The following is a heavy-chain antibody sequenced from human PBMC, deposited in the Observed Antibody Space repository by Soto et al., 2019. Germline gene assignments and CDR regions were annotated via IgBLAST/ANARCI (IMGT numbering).Heavy chain of an antibody. CDR1: GGSVNIWKDY. J-gene: IGHJ5*02. CDR3: ARERSSSPPGWFDP. V-gene: IGHV4-31*03. D-gene: IGHD6-13*01. Sequence: PSETLALACTVSGGSVNIWKDYLSWIRQHPGKGLEWIGYIYYSGSTYYNPSLKSRVTISVDTSKNQFSLKLSSVTAADTAVYYCARERSSSPPGWFDPWGQGTLVTVSS. CDR2: IYYSGST.